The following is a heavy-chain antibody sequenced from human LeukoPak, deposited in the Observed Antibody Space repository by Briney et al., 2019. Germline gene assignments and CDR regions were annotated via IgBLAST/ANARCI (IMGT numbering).Heavy chain of an antibody. D-gene: IGHD3-9*01. Sequence: PSETLSLTCAVSGYSISTGYYWVWIRQPPGKGLEWIGSIYHSGSTYYNPSLKSRVTISVDTSKNQFSLKLSSVTAADTAVYYCARGLDDILTGYYLFDYWGQGTLVTVSS. J-gene: IGHJ4*02. CDR3: ARGLDDILTGYYLFDY. CDR2: IYHSGST. CDR1: GYSISTGYY. V-gene: IGHV4-38-2*01.